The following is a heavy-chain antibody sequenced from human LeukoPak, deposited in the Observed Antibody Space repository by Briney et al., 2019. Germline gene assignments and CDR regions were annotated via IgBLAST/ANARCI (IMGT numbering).Heavy chain of an antibody. D-gene: IGHD4-23*01. J-gene: IGHJ4*02. V-gene: IGHV3-30*18. Sequence: PGGSLRLSCAASRFTFSSYAMSWVRQAPGKGLEWVAVISYDGSNKYYADSVKGRFTISRDNSKNTLYLQMNSLRAEDTAVYYCAKASYSGKGVDYWGQGTLVTVSS. CDR3: AKASYSGKGVDY. CDR1: RFTFSSYA. CDR2: ISYDGSNK.